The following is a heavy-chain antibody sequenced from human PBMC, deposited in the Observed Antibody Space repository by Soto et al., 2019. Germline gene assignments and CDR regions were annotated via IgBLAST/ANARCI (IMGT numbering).Heavy chain of an antibody. CDR1: GGAYSAYS. Sequence: SDTLSLTCSVCGGAYSAYSWRWIRQPPGKGLEWIGEINHSGSTNYNPSLKSRVTISVDTSKNQFSLKLSSVTAADTAVYYCARVSGIYYYGMDVWGQGTTVT. CDR2: INHSGST. V-gene: IGHV4-34*01. J-gene: IGHJ6*02. D-gene: IGHD3-10*01. CDR3: ARVSGIYYYGMDV.